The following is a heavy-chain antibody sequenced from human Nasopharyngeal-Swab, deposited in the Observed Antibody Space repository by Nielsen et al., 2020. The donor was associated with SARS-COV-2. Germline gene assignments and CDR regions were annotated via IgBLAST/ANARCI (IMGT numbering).Heavy chain of an antibody. CDR2: LYSGGTT. CDR1: DFTVSSNF. D-gene: IGHD4-17*01. CDR3: AKTDYGDLPYYFDY. V-gene: IGHV3-53*01. J-gene: IGHJ4*02. Sequence: GGFLRLSCTASDFTVSSNFMTWVRQAPGKGLEWVSLLYSGGTTYYADSVKGRFTISRDNSKNTLYLQMNSLRAEDTAVYYCAKTDYGDLPYYFDYWGQGTLVTVSS.